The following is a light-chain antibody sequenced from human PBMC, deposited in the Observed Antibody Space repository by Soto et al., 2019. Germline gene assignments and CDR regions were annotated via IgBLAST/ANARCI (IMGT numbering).Light chain of an antibody. CDR3: AAWDDSLSGPV. CDR2: RNN. J-gene: IGLJ2*01. Sequence: QAVVTQPPSASGTPGQRVTISCSGSSSNIGSNYVYWYQQLPGTAPKLHIYRNNQRPSGVPDRFSGSKSGTSASLAISGLRSDDEADYYCAAWDDSLSGPVFGGGTQLTVL. CDR1: SSNIGSNY. V-gene: IGLV1-47*01.